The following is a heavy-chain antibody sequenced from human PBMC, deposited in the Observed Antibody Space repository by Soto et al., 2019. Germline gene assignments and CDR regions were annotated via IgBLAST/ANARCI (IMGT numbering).Heavy chain of an antibody. J-gene: IGHJ6*03. CDR1: GVSISSSY. CDR2: IYNSGST. V-gene: IGHV4-59*01. Sequence: QVQLQESGPGLVKPSETLSLTCSVSGVSISSSYWSWIRQPRGKGLEWIGYIYNSGSTNYNPSLKSRFNISVDTSKNQVFLGLSSVTTADTAVYYCARDRAGCSGRRGYSPPDYSYYMDVWCKGTTFTVS. CDR3: ARDRAGCSGRRGYSPPDYSYYMDV. D-gene: IGHD2-15*01.